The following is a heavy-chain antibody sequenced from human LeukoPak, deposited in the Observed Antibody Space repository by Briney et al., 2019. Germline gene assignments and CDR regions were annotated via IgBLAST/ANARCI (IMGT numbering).Heavy chain of an antibody. J-gene: IGHJ4*02. Sequence: GGSLRLSCAASGFSFDTYWMSWVRQAPVKGLEWVANIKKDGSQKYYVGSVRGRFTISRDNAKSSLYLQMNSLRVEDTAIYYCASSYDSSGNDWGQGTLVTVSS. CDR1: GFSFDTYW. V-gene: IGHV3-7*01. D-gene: IGHD3-22*01. CDR3: ASSYDSSGND. CDR2: IKKDGSQK.